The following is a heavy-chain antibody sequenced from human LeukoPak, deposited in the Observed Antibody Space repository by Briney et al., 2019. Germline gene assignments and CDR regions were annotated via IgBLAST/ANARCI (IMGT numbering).Heavy chain of an antibody. V-gene: IGHV4-39*07. J-gene: IGHJ4*02. CDR2: IYYSGST. CDR3: AKGWGFYGSGSYYNSKRNDY. CDR1: GGSISSSSYY. Sequence: SETLSLTCTVSGGSISSSSYYWGWIRQPPGKGLEWIGSIYYSGSTYYNPSLKSRVTISVDTSKNQFSLKLSSVTAADTAVYYCAKGWGFYGSGSYYNSKRNDYWGQGTLVTVSS. D-gene: IGHD3-10*01.